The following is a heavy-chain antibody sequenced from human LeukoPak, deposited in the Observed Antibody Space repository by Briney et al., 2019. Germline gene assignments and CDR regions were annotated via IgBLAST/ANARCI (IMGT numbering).Heavy chain of an antibody. CDR1: GGSISSSSHY. D-gene: IGHD6-19*01. CDR2: IYYSGST. V-gene: IGHV4-39*07. J-gene: IGHJ3*02. Sequence: SETLSLTCTVSGGSISSSSHYWGWIRQPPGKGLEWIGNIYYSGSTYYKSSLKSRVTISVDTSKDQFSLKLSSVTAADTAVYYCVREGWQWLVHAFDIWGQGTMVTGSS. CDR3: VREGWQWLVHAFDI.